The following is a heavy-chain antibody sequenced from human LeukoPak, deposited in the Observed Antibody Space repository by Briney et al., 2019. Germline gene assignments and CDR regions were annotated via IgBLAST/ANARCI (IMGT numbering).Heavy chain of an antibody. CDR1: GGSISSYY. Sequence: SETLSLTCTVSGGSISSYYWSWIRQPPGKGLEWIGYIHYSGSTNYNPSLKSRVTISVDTSKNQFSLKLSSVTAADTAVYYCARHLADEIAAAGDYWGQGTLVTVSS. D-gene: IGHD6-13*01. V-gene: IGHV4-59*08. J-gene: IGHJ4*02. CDR3: ARHLADEIAAAGDY. CDR2: IHYSGST.